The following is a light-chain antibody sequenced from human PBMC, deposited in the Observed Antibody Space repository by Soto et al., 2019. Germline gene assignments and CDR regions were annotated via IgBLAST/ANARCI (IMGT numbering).Light chain of an antibody. Sequence: EVVMTQSPATLSVSPGESATLSCRASQSVSSSLAWYQQKPGQAPRLLISGASTRAAGVPARFSASGSGTEFTLTISSLQSEDLAVYYCQQYESSPPLTFGGGTKVDIK. J-gene: IGKJ4*01. CDR1: QSVSSS. CDR3: QQYESSPPLT. V-gene: IGKV3-15*01. CDR2: GAS.